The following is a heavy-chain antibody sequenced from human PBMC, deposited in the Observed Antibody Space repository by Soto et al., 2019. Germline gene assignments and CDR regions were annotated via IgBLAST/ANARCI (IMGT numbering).Heavy chain of an antibody. CDR2: INKDGSQK. CDR1: GFTFSSYA. CDR3: VRELGLAY. J-gene: IGHJ4*02. V-gene: IGHV3-7*03. Sequence: GGSLRLSCAASGFTFSSYAMHWVRQAPGKGLEWVANINKDGSQKNYVDSVKGRFTIARDNGQNSLSLQINSLRVEDTAVYYCVRELGLAYWGQGALVTVSS. D-gene: IGHD7-27*01.